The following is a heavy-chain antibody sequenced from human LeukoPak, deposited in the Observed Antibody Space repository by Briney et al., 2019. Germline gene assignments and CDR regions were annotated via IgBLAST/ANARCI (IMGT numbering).Heavy chain of an antibody. CDR3: ARGGTYNDILSFDP. Sequence: SETLSLTCTVSGGSISYYYWTWIRQSPGKGLEWIGQINYTGSTYYNPSLKRRVTISVDTSRNQFSLNLTSVTAADAAVYYCARGGTYNDILSFDPWGQGTLVTVSS. CDR1: GGSISYYY. D-gene: IGHD3-9*01. CDR2: INYTGST. V-gene: IGHV4-59*01. J-gene: IGHJ5*02.